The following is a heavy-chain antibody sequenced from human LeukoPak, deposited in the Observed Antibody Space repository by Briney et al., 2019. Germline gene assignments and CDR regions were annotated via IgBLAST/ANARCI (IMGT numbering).Heavy chain of an antibody. D-gene: IGHD5-18*01. Sequence: GASVKVSCKASGYTFTGYYMHWVRQAPGQGLEWMGWINPNSGGTNYAQKFQGRVTMTRDTSISTAYMELSRLRSDDTAVYYCARASWTQLWLGFDYWGQGTLVTVSS. CDR3: ARASWTQLWLGFDY. CDR1: GYTFTGYY. V-gene: IGHV1-2*02. J-gene: IGHJ4*02. CDR2: INPNSGGT.